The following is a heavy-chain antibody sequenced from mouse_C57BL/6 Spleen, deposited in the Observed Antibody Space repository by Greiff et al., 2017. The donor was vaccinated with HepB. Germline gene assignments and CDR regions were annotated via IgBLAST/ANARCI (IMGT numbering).Heavy chain of an antibody. CDR1: GYAFSSYW. CDR3: ARAGRAYFDV. CDR2: IYPGDGDT. V-gene: IGHV1-80*01. J-gene: IGHJ1*03. D-gene: IGHD3-3*01. Sequence: LQESGAELVKPGASVKISCKASGYAFSSYWMNWVKQRPGKGLEWIGQIYPGDGDTNYNGKFKGKATLTADKSSSTAYMQLSSLTSEDSAVYFCARAGRAYFDVWGTGTTVTVSS.